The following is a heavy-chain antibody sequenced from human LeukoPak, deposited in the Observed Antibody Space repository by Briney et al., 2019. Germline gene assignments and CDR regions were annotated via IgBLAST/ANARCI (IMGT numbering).Heavy chain of an antibody. CDR3: ARPSESSGYYYHDAFDI. CDR2: IQRGDSDT. Sequence: GEPLQTPSQAPGSLFTNSWIGWVRRLHGKGLKWLGIIQRGDSDTRYSPSFQGRVTFSAAKAINTSYLPWSSLSASDTAMYYCARPSESSGYYYHDAFDIWGPGTVVTVSS. CDR1: GSLFTNSW. D-gene: IGHD3-22*01. J-gene: IGHJ3*02. V-gene: IGHV5-51*01.